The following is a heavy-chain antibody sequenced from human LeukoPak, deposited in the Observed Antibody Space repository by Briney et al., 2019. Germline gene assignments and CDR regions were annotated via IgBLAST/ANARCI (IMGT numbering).Heavy chain of an antibody. Sequence: ASVKVSCKASGYTFTSYDINWVRQATGQGLEWMGWMNPNSGNTGYAQKFQGRVTITRNTSISTAYMELSSLRSEDTAVYYCARDGGDCGGDCYSSDAFDVWGLGTMVTVSS. V-gene: IGHV1-8*03. CDR3: ARDGGDCGGDCYSSDAFDV. CDR2: MNPNSGNT. CDR1: GYTFTSYD. J-gene: IGHJ3*01. D-gene: IGHD2-21*02.